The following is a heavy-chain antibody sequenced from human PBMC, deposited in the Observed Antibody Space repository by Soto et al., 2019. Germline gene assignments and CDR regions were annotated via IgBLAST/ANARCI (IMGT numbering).Heavy chain of an antibody. CDR2: IWFDGSNK. CDR1: GFTFSGYG. J-gene: IGHJ6*02. V-gene: IGHV3-33*01. CDR3: ARRRSTVTTAWFYHAMDV. D-gene: IGHD4-17*01. Sequence: QVQLVESGGGVVQPGTSLRLSCAASGFTFSGYGMHWVRQAPGKGLEWVAVIWFDGSNKYYADSVKGRFTISRDNSKNTVDLQMDRLRADDTAVYYCARRRSTVTTAWFYHAMDVWGQGTTVTVSS.